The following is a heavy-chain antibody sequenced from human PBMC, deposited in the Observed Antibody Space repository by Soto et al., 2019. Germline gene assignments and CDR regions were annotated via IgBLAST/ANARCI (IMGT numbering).Heavy chain of an antibody. D-gene: IGHD3-22*01. Sequence: EVQLVESGGGLVQPGGSLRLSCAASGFTFSSYSMNWVRQAPGKGLEWVSYISSSSSTIYYADSVKGRFTISRDNAKNSLYRQMTSLRAEDTAGYYVASGASCCDSSGLSYWGQGTLVTVSS. V-gene: IGHV3-48*01. CDR1: GFTFSSYS. CDR2: ISSSSSTI. CDR3: ASGASCCDSSGLSY. J-gene: IGHJ4*02.